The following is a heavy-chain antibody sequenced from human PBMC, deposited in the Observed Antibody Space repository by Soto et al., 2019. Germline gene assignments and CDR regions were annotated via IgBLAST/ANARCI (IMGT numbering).Heavy chain of an antibody. D-gene: IGHD2-15*01. Sequence: ASVKVSCKASGYTFTSYYMHWVRQAPGQGLEWMGIINPSGGSTSYAQKFQGRVTMTRDTSTSTVYMELSSLRSEDTAVYYCARTPKPIVVVVAAIDYWGQGTLVTAPQ. CDR1: GYTFTSYY. CDR3: ARTPKPIVVVVAAIDY. J-gene: IGHJ4*02. CDR2: INPSGGST. V-gene: IGHV1-46*01.